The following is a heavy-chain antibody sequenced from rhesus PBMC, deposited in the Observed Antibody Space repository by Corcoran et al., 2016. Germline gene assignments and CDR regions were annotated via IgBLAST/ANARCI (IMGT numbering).Heavy chain of an antibody. Sequence: QVLLQESGPGLVAPSETLSLTCAVSGVSLYGNYWTWIRQSPGKGLEWIGYISGNSQSTSYNPSRGGRVTIYKDTSQSQYSLMLTSVTAADSAVYYCARDAISLDVWGRGVLVTVSS. CDR2: ISGNSQST. CDR1: GVSLYGNY. J-gene: IGHJ5-2*02. CDR3: ARDAISLDV. V-gene: IGHV4-147*01.